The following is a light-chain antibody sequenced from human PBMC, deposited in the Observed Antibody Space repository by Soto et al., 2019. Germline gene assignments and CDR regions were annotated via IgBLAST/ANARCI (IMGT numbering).Light chain of an antibody. CDR2: GAS. CDR1: QSVSNNC. J-gene: IGKJ1*01. Sequence: ENVLTLSLGTLSLSPGERATLSCRTSQSVSNNCLTWYQQKPGRAPRLLICGASSRAAGIPDRFSGYGSGTDFTLTISRLEPEDFAVYYCLQYGSSPRTFGQGTKVDIK. V-gene: IGKV3-20*01. CDR3: LQYGSSPRT.